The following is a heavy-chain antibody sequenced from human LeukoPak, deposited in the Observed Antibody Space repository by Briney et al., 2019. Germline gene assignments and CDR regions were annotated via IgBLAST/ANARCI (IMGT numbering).Heavy chain of an antibody. D-gene: IGHD6-19*01. CDR1: GFTFSSYS. CDR2: ISHSSSTI. J-gene: IGHJ4*02. CDR3: ARDGWYRGYYIDY. Sequence: GGSLRLSCAASGFTFSSYSMNWVRQAPGKGLEWVSYISHSSSTIYYADSVKGRFTISRDNAKNSLYLQMNSLRAEDTAVYYCARDGWYRGYYIDYWGQGILVTVSS. V-gene: IGHV3-48*04.